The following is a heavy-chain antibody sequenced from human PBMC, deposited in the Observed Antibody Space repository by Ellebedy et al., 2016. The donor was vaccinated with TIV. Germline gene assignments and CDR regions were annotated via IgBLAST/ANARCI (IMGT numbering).Heavy chain of an antibody. CDR1: GYSFTTYH. D-gene: IGHD1-26*01. J-gene: IGHJ6*02. CDR3: ARERRAGATTNFYYYGMDV. Sequence: AASVKVSCKASGYSFTTYHIHWVRQAPGQGLEWMGVINPSGGSTTYAQKFQGRVTMTRDTSTSTAYMELSSLRSEDTAVCYCARERRAGATTNFYYYGMDVWGQGTTVTVSS. V-gene: IGHV1-46*01. CDR2: INPSGGST.